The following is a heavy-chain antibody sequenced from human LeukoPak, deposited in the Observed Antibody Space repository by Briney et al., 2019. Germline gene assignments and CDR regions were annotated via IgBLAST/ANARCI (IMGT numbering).Heavy chain of an antibody. J-gene: IGHJ4*02. CDR3: AREMGYCSGGSCRCGDY. Sequence: GGSLRLSCAASGFTFSSYWMSWVRQAPGKGLEWVANIKQDGSEKYYVDSVKGRFTISGDNAKNSLYLQMSSLRAEDTAVYFCAREMGYCSGGSCRCGDYWGQGTLVTVSS. CDR1: GFTFSSYW. D-gene: IGHD2-15*01. CDR2: IKQDGSEK. V-gene: IGHV3-7*03.